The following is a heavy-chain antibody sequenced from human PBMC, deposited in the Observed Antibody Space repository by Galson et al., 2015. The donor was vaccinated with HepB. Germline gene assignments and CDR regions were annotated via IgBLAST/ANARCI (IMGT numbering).Heavy chain of an antibody. Sequence: SLRLSCAASGFIFSSYGMHWVRQAPGKGLEWVAVISYDGSNKYYADSVKGRFTISRDNSKNTLYLQMNSLRAEDTAVYYCAKDWLRFSAPRNAFIDYWGQGTPVPRPS. CDR3: AKDWLRFSAPRNAFIDY. CDR1: GFIFSSYG. CDR2: ISYDGSNK. D-gene: IGHD5-12*01. J-gene: IGHJ4*02. V-gene: IGHV3-30*18.